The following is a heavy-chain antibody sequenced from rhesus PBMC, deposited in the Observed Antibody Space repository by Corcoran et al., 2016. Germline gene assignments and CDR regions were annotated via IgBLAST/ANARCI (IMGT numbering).Heavy chain of an antibody. CDR1: GGSVNSSNW. J-gene: IGHJ4*01. Sequence: QVQLQESGPGLVKPSETLSLTCAVSGGSVNSSNWWSWTRQPPGKGLEWIGYISGSSGSTYYNPSLKSRVTISTDTSKNQFSLKLSSVTAADTAVYYCARDLGTTWGQGVLVTVSS. CDR2: ISGSSGST. V-gene: IGHV4-65*01. CDR3: ARDLGTT. D-gene: IGHD1-1*01.